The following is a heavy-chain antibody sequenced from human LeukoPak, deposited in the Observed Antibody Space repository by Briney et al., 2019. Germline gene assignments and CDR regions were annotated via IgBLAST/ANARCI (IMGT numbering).Heavy chain of an antibody. CDR2: IKQAGSEK. CDR1: GFTFSSYW. V-gene: IGHV3-7*01. D-gene: IGHD2-15*01. Sequence: PGGSLRLSCAASGFTFSSYWMSWVRQAPGKGLEWVANIKQAGSEKYNVDSVEGRFTISRDNAKNSMYLQMNSLRAEDTAVYYCARGDSDFDYWGQGTLVTVSS. J-gene: IGHJ4*02. CDR3: ARGDSDFDY.